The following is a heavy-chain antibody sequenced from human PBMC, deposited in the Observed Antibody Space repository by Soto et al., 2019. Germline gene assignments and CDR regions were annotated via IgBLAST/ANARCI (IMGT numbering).Heavy chain of an antibody. CDR2: VSFDGSNK. D-gene: IGHD2-21*01. V-gene: IGHV3-30-3*01. J-gene: IGHJ4*02. CDR1: GFTFSTYT. CDR3: ARDYSTTAPFDY. Sequence: GGSVRLSCAASGFTFSTYTLHWVRQAPGKGLEWVAVVSFDGSNKYYADSLEGRFTISRDNSKNTLYLEMNSLRAEDTAVYYCARDYSTTAPFDYWGQGTLVTVSS.